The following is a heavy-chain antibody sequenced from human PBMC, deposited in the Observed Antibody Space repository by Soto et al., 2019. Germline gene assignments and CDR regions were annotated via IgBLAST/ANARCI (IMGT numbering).Heavy chain of an antibody. CDR3: EAEMTCGKLSVD. V-gene: IGHV1-69*01. Sequence: QVQLVQSGAEVKKPGSSVKVSCKASGDTDTNYVISWVRQAPGQGLEWMGGIFPKFGTTYSAQKLQDRLTITANESTSTVYVQLSSLSLDDTAVYYCEAEMTCGKLSVDWGQGTTVTVSS. J-gene: IGHJ6*02. D-gene: IGHD3-16*02. CDR2: IFPKFGTT. CDR1: GDTDTNYV.